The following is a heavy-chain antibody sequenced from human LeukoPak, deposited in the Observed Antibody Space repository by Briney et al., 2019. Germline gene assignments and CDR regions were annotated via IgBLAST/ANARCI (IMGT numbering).Heavy chain of an antibody. CDR1: GLTFSSHW. D-gene: IGHD1-26*01. CDR3: AIGGTYTTTSTASY. J-gene: IGHJ4*02. V-gene: IGHV3-74*01. Sequence: GGSLRLSCAASGLTFSSHWMHWVRQAPGKGLVWVSRITNDGSSTTYADSVKGRFTISRDNSKSTLYLQMSSLRTEDSAVFYCAIGGTYTTTSTASYWGQGTLVTVSS. CDR2: ITNDGSST.